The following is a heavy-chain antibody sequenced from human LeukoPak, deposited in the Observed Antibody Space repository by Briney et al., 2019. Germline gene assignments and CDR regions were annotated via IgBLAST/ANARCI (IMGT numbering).Heavy chain of an antibody. J-gene: IGHJ4*02. CDR2: IRSKAYGGTT. CDR1: GFTFGDSA. CDR3: TRYGGNSFSY. Sequence: GRSLRLSCTASGFTFGDSAMSWVRQAPGKGLEWGGFIRSKAYGGTTEYAASVKGRFTISRDDSKSIAYLQMNSLKTEDTAVYYCTRYGGNSFSYWGQGTLVTVSS. V-gene: IGHV3-49*04. D-gene: IGHD4-23*01.